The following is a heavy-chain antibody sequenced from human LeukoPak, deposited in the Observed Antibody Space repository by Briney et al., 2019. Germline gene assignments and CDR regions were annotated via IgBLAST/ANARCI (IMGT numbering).Heavy chain of an antibody. V-gene: IGHV4-59*01. Sequence: SETLSLTCTVSGGSISSYYWSWTRQPPGKGLEWIGYIYYSGSTNYNPSLKSRVTISVDTSKNQFSLKLSSVTAADTAVYYCAREGYDSSGYYYNYWGQGTLVTVSS. CDR1: GGSISSYY. J-gene: IGHJ4*02. D-gene: IGHD3-22*01. CDR2: IYYSGST. CDR3: AREGYDSSGYYYNY.